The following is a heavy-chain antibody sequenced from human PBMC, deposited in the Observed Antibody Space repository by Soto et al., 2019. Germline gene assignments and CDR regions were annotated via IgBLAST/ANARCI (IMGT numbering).Heavy chain of an antibody. CDR2: LNSDGTSA. J-gene: IGHJ4*02. CDR1: GFTFSSNW. CDR3: ARGPSGWFGFDY. Sequence: EVQLVESGGGLVQPGGSLRLSCAGSGFTFSSNWMHWVRQDPGKGLVWVSRLNSDGTSASYADSVKGRFTIYRDNAKNTLFLQMNSLTAEDTALYYCARGPSGWFGFDYWGQGTLVTVSS. D-gene: IGHD6-19*01. V-gene: IGHV3-74*01.